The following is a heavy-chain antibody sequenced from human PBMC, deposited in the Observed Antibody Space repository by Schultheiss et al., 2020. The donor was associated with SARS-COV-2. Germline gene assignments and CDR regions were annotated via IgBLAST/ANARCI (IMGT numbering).Heavy chain of an antibody. CDR1: RFTFNIYP. V-gene: IGHV3-33*08. CDR2: IWYDGSNK. D-gene: IGHD3-22*01. Sequence: GGSLRLSCAASRFTFNIYPMHWVRQAPGKGLEWVAVIWYDGSNKYYADSVKGRFTISRDNSKNTLYLQMNSLRAEDTAVYYCATTELGYYYDSSGYYSGWGQGTLVTVSS. J-gene: IGHJ4*02. CDR3: ATTELGYYYDSSGYYSG.